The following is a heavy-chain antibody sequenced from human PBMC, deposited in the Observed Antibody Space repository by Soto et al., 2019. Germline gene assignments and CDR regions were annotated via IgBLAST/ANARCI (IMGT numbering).Heavy chain of an antibody. CDR1: GFTFSSYA. J-gene: IGHJ4*02. V-gene: IGHV3-23*01. CDR3: ARVGATDESFDY. D-gene: IGHD1-26*01. CDR2: ISGSGGST. Sequence: GGSLRLSCAASGFTFSSYAMHWVRQAPGKGLEWVSVISGSGGSTYFADSVKGRFTISRDNSRNSLYLQMNSLRAEDTAVYYCARVGATDESFDYWGQGTLVTVSS.